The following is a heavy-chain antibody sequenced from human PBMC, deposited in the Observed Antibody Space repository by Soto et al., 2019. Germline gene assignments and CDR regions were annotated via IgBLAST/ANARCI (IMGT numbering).Heavy chain of an antibody. V-gene: IGHV3-30-3*01. CDR2: ISYDGSNK. CDR3: ARDISGGYSYGGDY. Sequence: GGSLRLSCAASGFTFSSYAMHWVRQAPGKGLEWVAVISYDGSNKYYADSVKGRFTISRDNSKNTLYLQMNSLRAEDTAVYYCARDISGGYSYGGDYWGQGTLVTVSS. D-gene: IGHD5-18*01. J-gene: IGHJ4*02. CDR1: GFTFSSYA.